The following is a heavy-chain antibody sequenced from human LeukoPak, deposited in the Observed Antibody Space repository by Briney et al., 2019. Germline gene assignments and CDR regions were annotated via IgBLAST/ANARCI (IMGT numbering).Heavy chain of an antibody. V-gene: IGHV1-46*01. Sequence: GASVKVSCKASGYTITSYYMHWVRQAPGQGLEWMGIINPSGGSTSYAQKFQGRVTMTRDTSTSTVYMELSSLRSEDTAVYYCAREEMVRGANEVGGYWGQGTLVTVSS. J-gene: IGHJ4*02. CDR3: AREEMVRGANEVGGY. CDR1: GYTITSYY. CDR2: INPSGGST. D-gene: IGHD3-10*01.